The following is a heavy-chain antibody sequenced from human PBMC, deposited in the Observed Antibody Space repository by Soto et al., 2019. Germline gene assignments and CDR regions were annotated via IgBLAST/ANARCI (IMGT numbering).Heavy chain of an antibody. CDR1: GFPFSNYI. J-gene: IGHJ6*02. V-gene: IGHV3-23*01. Sequence: GGSLRLSCAASGFPFSNYIMTWVRQAPGKGLEWVSSISGSGGGTHHADSMKGRFTISRDNSKNTLYLQMNSLRAEDTAVYYCAKDAATTFEYYYYGMDVWGQGTTVTVSS. CDR3: AKDAATTFEYYYYGMDV. CDR2: ISGSGGGT. D-gene: IGHD3-16*01.